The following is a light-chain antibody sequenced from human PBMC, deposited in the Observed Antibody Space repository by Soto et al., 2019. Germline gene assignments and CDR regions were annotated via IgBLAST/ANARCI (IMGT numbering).Light chain of an antibody. CDR3: QQYDTSPPT. J-gene: IGKJ5*01. CDR1: QPITSRY. CDR2: RTF. V-gene: IGKV3-20*01. Sequence: IVLTQSPGTLSLSSGERATLSCRASQPITSRYLAWYQHQPGQAPRLLIYRTFARAPGIPDRFSGGGSGTDFTPTISRLEREDFAVYYCQQYDTSPPTFAQGTRLESK.